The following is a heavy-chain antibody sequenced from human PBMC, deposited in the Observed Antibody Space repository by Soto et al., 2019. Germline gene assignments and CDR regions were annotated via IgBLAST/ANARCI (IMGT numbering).Heavy chain of an antibody. CDR2: ISYDGSNK. CDR3: AKGRGYDYIWGSSLDY. V-gene: IGHV3-30*18. J-gene: IGHJ4*02. D-gene: IGHD3-16*01. CDR1: GFTFSSYG. Sequence: VQLVESGGGVVQPGRSLRLSCAASGFTFSSYGMHWVRQAPGKGLEWVAVISYDGSNKYYADSVKGRFTISRDNSKNTLYLQMNSLRAEDTAVYYCAKGRGYDYIWGSSLDYWGQGTLVTVSS.